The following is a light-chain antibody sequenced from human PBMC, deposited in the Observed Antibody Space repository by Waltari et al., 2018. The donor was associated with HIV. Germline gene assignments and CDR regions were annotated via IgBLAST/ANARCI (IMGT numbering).Light chain of an antibody. CDR3: QQYGSSPPLYT. CDR1: QSVSSTY. V-gene: IGKV3-20*01. Sequence: EIVLTQSPGNLSLSPGERATLSCRTSQSVSSTYLAWYQQRPGQAPRLLIYGASSRATGIPDRFSGSGSGTDFTLTINRLEPEDFAVYYCQQYGSSPPLYTFGQGTKLEIK. J-gene: IGKJ2*01. CDR2: GAS.